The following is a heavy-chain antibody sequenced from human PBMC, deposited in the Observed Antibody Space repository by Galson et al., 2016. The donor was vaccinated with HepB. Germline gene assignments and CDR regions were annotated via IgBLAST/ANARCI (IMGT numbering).Heavy chain of an antibody. CDR1: GFAFGSHW. D-gene: IGHD2-15*01. Sequence: SLRLSCAASGFAFGSHWMHWVRQVPGKGLVWVSRINSDGTISNYADSVKGRFTISRHNSKNTLYLQMNSLRTEDTAVYYCARPLPNVGYGMDVWGQGTTVTVSS. CDR2: INSDGTIS. V-gene: IGHV3-74*01. J-gene: IGHJ6*02. CDR3: ARPLPNVGYGMDV.